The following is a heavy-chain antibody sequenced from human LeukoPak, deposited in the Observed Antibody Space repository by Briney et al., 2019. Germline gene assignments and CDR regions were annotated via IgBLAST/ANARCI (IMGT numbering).Heavy chain of an antibody. J-gene: IGHJ4*02. CDR2: ISGNTLTI. V-gene: IGHV3-23*01. D-gene: IGHD3-9*01. CDR3: KKTAYDISTGYIHFGY. CDR1: GFTFSNYA. Sequence: GGSLRLCCAASGFTFSNYAMSCVRQAPGKGLEWLSSISGNTLTIYYADSVKGRVTISRDNSKKTLYLQMNSLKAEDTVFFFKKKTAYDISTGYIHFGYWGQGTLVTVSS.